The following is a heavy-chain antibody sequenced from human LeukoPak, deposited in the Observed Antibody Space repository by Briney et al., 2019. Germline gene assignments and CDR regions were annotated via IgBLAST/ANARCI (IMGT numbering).Heavy chain of an antibody. Sequence: GGSLRLSCAASGFTFSSYAMHWVRQAPGKGLEYVSAISSNGGSTYYANSVKGRFTISRDNSKNTLYLQMGSLRAEDMAVYYCARSVRYCSSTSCYGEGYYFDYWGQGTLVTVSS. CDR2: ISSNGGST. D-gene: IGHD2-2*01. J-gene: IGHJ4*02. CDR1: GFTFSSYA. V-gene: IGHV3-64*01. CDR3: ARSVRYCSSTSCYGEGYYFDY.